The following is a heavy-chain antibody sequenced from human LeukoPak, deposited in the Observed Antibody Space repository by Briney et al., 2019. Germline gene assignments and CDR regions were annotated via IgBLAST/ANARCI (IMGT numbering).Heavy chain of an antibody. CDR3: ARDYYDSSGYYGY. D-gene: IGHD3-22*01. CDR2: ISYDGNNK. Sequence: GGSLRLSCAASGFNFGSYSMHWVRQAPGKGLEWVAVISYDGNNKYCADSVKGRFTISRDNSKNTLYLQMNSLRAEDTAVYYCARDYYDSSGYYGYWGQGTLVTVSS. V-gene: IGHV3-30-3*01. CDR1: GFNFGSYS. J-gene: IGHJ4*02.